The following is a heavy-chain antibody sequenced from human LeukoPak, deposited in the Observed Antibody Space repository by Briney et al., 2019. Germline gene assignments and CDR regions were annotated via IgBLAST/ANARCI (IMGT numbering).Heavy chain of an antibody. V-gene: IGHV3-33*05. CDR3: ARDQSPKWGSGERYFDY. CDR1: GFSFNTYG. Sequence: GRSLRLSCAASGFSFNTYGMHWVRQAPGKGLEWVAVMKYDGSDIYYGDSVKGRFTISRDNSKNTLYLQMTSLRAEDTAVYYCARDQSPKWGSGERYFDYWGQGTLVTVSS. D-gene: IGHD7-27*01. CDR2: MKYDGSDI. J-gene: IGHJ4*02.